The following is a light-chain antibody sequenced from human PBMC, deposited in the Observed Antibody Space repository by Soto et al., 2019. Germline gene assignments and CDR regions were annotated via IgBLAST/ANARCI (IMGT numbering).Light chain of an antibody. J-gene: IGKJ1*01. CDR1: QSISSW. CDR2: AAS. CDR3: QPGT. V-gene: IGKV1-5*01. Sequence: IQMTQSPSTLSASLGDIVTITCRASQSISSWLAWYQQTPGKAPKLLIYAASSLDSGVPSRFSGSGSGTEFTLTISSLQPDDFAPYYCQPGTFGQGTKVDIK.